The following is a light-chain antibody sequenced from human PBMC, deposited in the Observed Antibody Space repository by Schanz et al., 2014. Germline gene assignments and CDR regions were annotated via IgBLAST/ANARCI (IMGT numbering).Light chain of an antibody. CDR1: QSVGTN. CDR3: QQYNNWPQT. V-gene: IGKV3-15*01. Sequence: EIVMTQSPATLSVSPGERATLSCRASQSVGTNLAWYQQKPGQAPRLLIYGASTRATGIPGRFSGSGSGTEFTLTISSLQSEDFAVYYCQQYNNWPQTFGPGTKVEIK. CDR2: GAS. J-gene: IGKJ1*01.